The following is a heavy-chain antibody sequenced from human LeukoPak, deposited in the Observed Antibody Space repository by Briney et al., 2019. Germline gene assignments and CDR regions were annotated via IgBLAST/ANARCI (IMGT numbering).Heavy chain of an antibody. V-gene: IGHV3-48*01. CDR3: AREVLDSSGYYYTWHYYYYMDV. J-gene: IGHJ6*03. CDR2: ISSSSTI. CDR1: GFTFSSYS. Sequence: PGGSLRLSCAASGFTFSSYSMNWVRQAPGKGLEWVSYISSSSTIYYADSVKGRFTISRDNAKNSLYLQMNSLRAEDTAVYYCAREVLDSSGYYYTWHYYYYMDVWGKGTTVTVSS. D-gene: IGHD3-22*01.